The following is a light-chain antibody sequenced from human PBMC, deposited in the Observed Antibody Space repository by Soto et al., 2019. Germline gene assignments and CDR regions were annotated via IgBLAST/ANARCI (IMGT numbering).Light chain of an antibody. CDR3: QQRHDWPPT. J-gene: IGKJ4*01. CDR1: QSISSH. CDR2: EAS. Sequence: EIVLTQSPATLSLSPGEGATLXCRASQSISSHLAWYQQKPGKAPRLLIYEASNRATGIPARFSGSGSGTDFTLTISSLEPEDFAVYSCQQRHDWPPTFGGGTKVDIK. V-gene: IGKV3-11*01.